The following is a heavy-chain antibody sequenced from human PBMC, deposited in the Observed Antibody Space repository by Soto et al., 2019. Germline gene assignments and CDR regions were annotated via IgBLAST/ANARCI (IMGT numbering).Heavy chain of an antibody. J-gene: IGHJ5*02. V-gene: IGHV1-18*01. D-gene: IGHD1-1*01. Sequence: ASVKVSCKASGYTFTSYGISWVRQAPGQGLEWMGWISAYNGNTNYAQKLQGRVAMTRDTSTSTAYMELSSLRSDDTAVYYCARATTAALDWFDPWGQGTLVTVSS. CDR2: ISAYNGNT. CDR1: GYTFTSYG. CDR3: ARATTAALDWFDP.